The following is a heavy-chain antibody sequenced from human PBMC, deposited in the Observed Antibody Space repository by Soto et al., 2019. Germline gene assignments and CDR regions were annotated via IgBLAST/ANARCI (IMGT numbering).Heavy chain of an antibody. CDR2: ISYIGST. CDR3: ARSNTPDAFDI. D-gene: IGHD1-26*01. V-gene: IGHV4-59*01. CDR1: GGSISSYY. Sequence: SETLSLTCTVPGGSISSYYWSWIRQPPGKGLEWIGYISYIGSTNYNPSLKSRVTISADTSKNHFSLNLRSVTAADTAVYYCARSNTPDAFDIWGRGTMVTVSS. J-gene: IGHJ3*02.